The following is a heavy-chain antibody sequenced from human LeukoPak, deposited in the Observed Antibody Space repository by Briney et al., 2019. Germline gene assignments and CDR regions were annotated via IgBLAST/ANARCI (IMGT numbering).Heavy chain of an antibody. V-gene: IGHV3-33*08. CDR1: GFTFSSYG. CDR2: IWYDGSNK. Sequence: PGRSLRLSCAASGFTFSSYGMHWVRQAPGKGLEWVAVIWYDGSNKYYADSVKGRFTISRDNSKNTLYLQMNSLRAEDTAVYYCARDKLEQLWKGSYFDYWGQGTLVTVSS. CDR3: ARDKLEQLWKGSYFDY. J-gene: IGHJ4*02. D-gene: IGHD5-18*01.